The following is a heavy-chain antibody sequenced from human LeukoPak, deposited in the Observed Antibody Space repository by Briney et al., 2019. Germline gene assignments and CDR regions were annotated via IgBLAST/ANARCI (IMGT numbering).Heavy chain of an antibody. D-gene: IGHD6-6*01. V-gene: IGHV3-7*01. CDR2: IKQDGSEK. CDR1: GFTFSRYW. Sequence: GGSLRLSCAASGFTFSRYWMSWVRQAPGKWLEWVANIKQDGSEKDYVDSVKGRFTISRDNAKNSLYLQMNSLTAEDTAVYYCARESFAARWDWGQGTLVTVSS. CDR3: ARESFAARWD. J-gene: IGHJ4*02.